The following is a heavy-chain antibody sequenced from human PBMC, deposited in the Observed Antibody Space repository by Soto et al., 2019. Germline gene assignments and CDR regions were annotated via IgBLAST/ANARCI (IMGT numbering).Heavy chain of an antibody. J-gene: IGHJ6*02. CDR2: IYYSGST. CDR1: GGSISSGGYY. CDR3: AREGGGRGDYYSGMDV. V-gene: IGHV4-31*03. Sequence: SETLSLTCTVSGGSISSGGYYWSWIRQPPGKGLEWIGYIYYSGSTYYNPSLKSRLTISVDTSKNQFSLKLSSVTAADTAVYYCAREGGGRGDYYSGMDVWGQGTTVTVSS. D-gene: IGHD2-15*01.